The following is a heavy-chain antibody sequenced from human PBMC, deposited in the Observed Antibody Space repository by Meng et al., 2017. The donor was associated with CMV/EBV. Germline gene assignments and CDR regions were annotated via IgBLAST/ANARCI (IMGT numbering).Heavy chain of an antibody. V-gene: IGHV4-34*01. D-gene: IGHD6-19*01. CDR3: ARGYSSSSVRYSSGWYGSYYYYGMDV. Sequence: SETLSLTCAVYGGSFSGYYWSWIRQPPGKGLEWIGEINHSGSTNYNPSLKSRVTISVDTSKNQLSLKLSSVTAADTAVYYCARGYSSSSVRYSSGWYGSYYYYGMDVWGQGTTVTVSS. CDR2: INHSGST. J-gene: IGHJ6*02. CDR1: GGSFSGYY.